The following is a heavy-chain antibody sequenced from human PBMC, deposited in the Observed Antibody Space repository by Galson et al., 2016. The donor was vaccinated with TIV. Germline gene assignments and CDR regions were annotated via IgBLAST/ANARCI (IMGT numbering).Heavy chain of an antibody. V-gene: IGHV3-9*01. CDR1: GFTFDEYA. Sequence: SLRLSCAASGFTFDEYAIHWVRQGPGKGLEWLSSISWNSDKKLYAASVKGRFTISRDNAKNSLSLQMNSLRPEDAAFYYCVKGAGRYSRSWYFDYRGQGALVTVSS. CDR3: VKGAGRYSRSWYFDY. J-gene: IGHJ4*02. D-gene: IGHD1-26*01. CDR2: ISWNSDKK.